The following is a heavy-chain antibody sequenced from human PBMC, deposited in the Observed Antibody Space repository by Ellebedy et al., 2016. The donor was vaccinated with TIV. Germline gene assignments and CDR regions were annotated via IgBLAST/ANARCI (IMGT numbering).Heavy chain of an antibody. CDR2: IYYSGST. CDR1: GGSISSGDYY. CDR3: AREGNSTSLPDY. J-gene: IGHJ4*02. D-gene: IGHD2-2*01. Sequence: SETLSLXXTVSGGSISSGDYYWSWIRQPPGKGLEWIGYIYYSGSTYYNPSLKSRVTISVDTSKNQFSLKLSSVTAAGTAVYYCAREGNSTSLPDYWGQGTLVTVSS. V-gene: IGHV4-30-4*01.